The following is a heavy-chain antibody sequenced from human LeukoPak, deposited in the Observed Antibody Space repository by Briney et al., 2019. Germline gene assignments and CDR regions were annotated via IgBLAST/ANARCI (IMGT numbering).Heavy chain of an antibody. CDR2: LNLDGSDK. CDR3: AKGKRYPDY. Sequence: GGSLRLYCVVSGFTFSESWMSWVRQAPGKGLGWVASLNLDGSDKYYVDSVKGRFTISRDNAKNSLYLQMDSLRVEDTAVYYCAKGKRYPDYWGQGTLVTVSS. D-gene: IGHD1-1*01. CDR1: GFTFSESW. J-gene: IGHJ4*02. V-gene: IGHV3-7*03.